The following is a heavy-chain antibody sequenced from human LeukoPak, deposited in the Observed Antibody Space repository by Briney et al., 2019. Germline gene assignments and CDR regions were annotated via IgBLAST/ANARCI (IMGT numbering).Heavy chain of an antibody. J-gene: IGHJ4*02. V-gene: IGHV3-7*01. Sequence: GGSLRLSCAASGFTFSSYWMSWVRQAPGKGLEWVANIKQDGSEKYYVDSVKGRFTISRDNSKNTLYLQMNSLRAEDTAVYYCARARWLQSWLDYWGQGTLVTVSS. D-gene: IGHD5-24*01. CDR2: IKQDGSEK. CDR3: ARARWLQSWLDY. CDR1: GFTFSSYW.